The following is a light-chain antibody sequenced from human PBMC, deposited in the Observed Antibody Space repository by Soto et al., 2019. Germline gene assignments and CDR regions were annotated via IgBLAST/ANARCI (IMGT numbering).Light chain of an antibody. V-gene: IGKV3D-15*01. J-gene: IGKJ5*01. CDR2: GAS. CDR3: QQFNNWPRVT. Sequence: EIVMTQSPATLSVSPGERATLSCRASQGVSTNLAWYQQKPGQAPRLLIFGASTRATGIPARFSGSGSGTEFTITISSLQSEDFAVYYCQQFNNWPRVTFGQGTRLVMK. CDR1: QGVSTN.